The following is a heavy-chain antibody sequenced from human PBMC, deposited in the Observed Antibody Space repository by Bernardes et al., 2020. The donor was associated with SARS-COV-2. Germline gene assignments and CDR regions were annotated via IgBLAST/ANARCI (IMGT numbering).Heavy chain of an antibody. V-gene: IGHV3-7*01. CDR2: IKQDGGQK. CDR3: ARGANPDF. Sequence: GGSLRLSCAASGFTLSSFWMTWVRQAPGKGLEWVANIKQDGGQKYYVDSVKGRFTISRDNAKNSLYLQMNNLRVEDTAIYYCARGANPDFWGQGTLVTVSS. CDR1: GFTLSSFW. J-gene: IGHJ4*02.